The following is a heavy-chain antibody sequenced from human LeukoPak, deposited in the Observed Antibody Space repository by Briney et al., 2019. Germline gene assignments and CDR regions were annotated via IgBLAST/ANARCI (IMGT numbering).Heavy chain of an antibody. D-gene: IGHD3-10*01. J-gene: IGHJ6*03. Sequence: ASVKVSCKASGYTFISYGISWVRQAPGQGLEWMGWISPYNGDTNYAQKFQGRVTMTTDTSTSTAYMELRSLRSDDTAVYYCARGSGSRSYCDVLYYYYMDVWGKGTTVTVSS. CDR2: ISPYNGDT. CDR3: ARGSGSRSYCDVLYYYYMDV. CDR1: GYTFISYG. V-gene: IGHV1-18*01.